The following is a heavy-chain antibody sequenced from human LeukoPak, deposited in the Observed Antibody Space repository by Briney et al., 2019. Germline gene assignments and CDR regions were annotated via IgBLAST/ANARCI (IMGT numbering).Heavy chain of an antibody. J-gene: IGHJ4*02. D-gene: IGHD5-24*01. CDR2: IYYSGST. CDR1: GGSMSSYY. Sequence: SETLSLTCTVSGGSMSSYYWSWIRQPPGKGLEWIGYIYYSGSTRYNPSLKSRVTISVDTSKNQFSLKLSSVTAADTAVYYCARGARAGYNLEPFDYWGQGPRVTVSS. V-gene: IGHV4-59*08. CDR3: ARGARAGYNLEPFDY.